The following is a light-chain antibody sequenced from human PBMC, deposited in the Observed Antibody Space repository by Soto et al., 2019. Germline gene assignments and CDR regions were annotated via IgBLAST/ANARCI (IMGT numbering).Light chain of an antibody. CDR2: AAS. V-gene: IGKV1-9*01. J-gene: IGKJ2*01. CDR3: QESFSPLYT. CDR1: QGISSY. Sequence: DIQLTQSPSFLSASVGDRVTITCRASQGISSYLAWYQQKPGKAPKLLIYAASNLRGGVPSRFSGGGSGTDFTLTINSLQTEDFATYSCQESFSPLYTFGRGTMLDI.